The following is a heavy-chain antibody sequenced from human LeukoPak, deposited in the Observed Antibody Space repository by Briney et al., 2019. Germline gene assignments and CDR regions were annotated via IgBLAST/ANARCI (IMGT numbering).Heavy chain of an antibody. CDR3: AKALLSQRYYFDY. CDR1: GFTFSSYA. V-gene: IGHV3-23*01. J-gene: IGHJ4*02. CDR2: ISGSGGST. Sequence: GVSLRLSCAASGFTFSSYAMSWVRQAPGKGLEWVSAISGSGGSTYYADSVKGRFTISRDNSKNTLYLQMNSLRAEDTAVYYCAKALLSQRYYFDYWGQGTLVTVSS. D-gene: IGHD2/OR15-2a*01.